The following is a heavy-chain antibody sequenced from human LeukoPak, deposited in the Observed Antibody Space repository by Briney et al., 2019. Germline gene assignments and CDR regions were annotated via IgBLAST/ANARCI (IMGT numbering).Heavy chain of an antibody. CDR1: GFTFSSYG. CDR3: AKGDYYGSGTIFDY. CDR2: IRYDGSNK. Sequence: PGGSLRLSCAASGFTFSSYGMHWVRQAPGKGLEWVAFIRYDGSNKYYADSVKGRFTISRDNSKNTLYLQMNSLRAEDTAVYYCAKGDYYGSGTIFDYWGQGTLVIVSS. J-gene: IGHJ4*02. D-gene: IGHD3-10*01. V-gene: IGHV3-30*02.